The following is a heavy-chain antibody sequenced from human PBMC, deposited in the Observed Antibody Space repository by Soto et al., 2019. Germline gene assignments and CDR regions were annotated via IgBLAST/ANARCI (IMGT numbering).Heavy chain of an antibody. V-gene: IGHV4-59*06. J-gene: IGHJ5*02. Sequence: SSETLSLTCTVSGGSISSYYWSWIRQHPGKGLEWIGYIYYSGSTYYNPSLKSRVTISVDTSKNQFSLKLSSVTAADTAVYYCARGYCSGGSCYSNWFDPWGQGTLVTVSS. D-gene: IGHD2-15*01. CDR1: GGSISSYY. CDR2: IYYSGST. CDR3: ARGYCSGGSCYSNWFDP.